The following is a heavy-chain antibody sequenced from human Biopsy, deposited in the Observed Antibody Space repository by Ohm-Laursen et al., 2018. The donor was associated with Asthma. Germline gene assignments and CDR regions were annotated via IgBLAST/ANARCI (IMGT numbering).Heavy chain of an antibody. D-gene: IGHD6-6*01. CDR3: ARKIAARGGMGV. CDR1: GFSFSNFG. J-gene: IGHJ6*02. Sequence: SLRLSCAASGFSFSNFGMHWVRQAPGKRLEWVAVISFDGSNEDYADSVKGRFTISRDNSKNTLYLQMNSLRAEDTAVYYCARKIAARGGMGVWGQGTTVTVSS. CDR2: ISFDGSNE. V-gene: IGHV3-30*03.